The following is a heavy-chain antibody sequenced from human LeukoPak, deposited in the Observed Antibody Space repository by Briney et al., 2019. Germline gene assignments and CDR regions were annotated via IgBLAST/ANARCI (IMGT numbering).Heavy chain of an antibody. CDR1: GFTFSSYS. CDR3: ARTYYDFWSGYYSHEGNPFDY. V-gene: IGHV3-48*01. Sequence: PGGSLRLSCAASGFTFSSYSMNWVRQAPGKGLEWVSDISSSSSTIYYADSVKGRFTISRDNAKNSPYLEMNSLRAEDTAVYYCARTYYDFWSGYYSHEGNPFDYWGQGTLVTVSS. J-gene: IGHJ4*02. CDR2: ISSSSSTI. D-gene: IGHD3-3*01.